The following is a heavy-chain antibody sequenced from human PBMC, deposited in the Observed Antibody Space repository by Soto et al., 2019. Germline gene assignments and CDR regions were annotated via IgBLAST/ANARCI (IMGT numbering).Heavy chain of an antibody. CDR1: GGSISSSNC. CDR2: IYHSGST. Sequence: SETLSLTCAVSGGSISSSNCWSWVRQPPGKGLEWIGEIYHSGSTNYNPSLKSRVTISVDKSKNQFSLKLSSVTAADTAVYYCARQGSGSPYYYYYYGMDGSGQGTTVTVYS. V-gene: IGHV4-4*02. CDR3: ARQGSGSPYYYYYYGMDG. D-gene: IGHD5-18*01. J-gene: IGHJ6*02.